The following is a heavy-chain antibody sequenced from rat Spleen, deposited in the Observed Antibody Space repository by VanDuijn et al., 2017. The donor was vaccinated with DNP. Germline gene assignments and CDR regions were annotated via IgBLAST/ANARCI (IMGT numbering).Heavy chain of an antibody. J-gene: IGHJ3*01. V-gene: IGHV5-27*01. D-gene: IGHD3-6*01. CDR2: TTICDGSV. Sequence: EVQLVESGGGLVQPGRSLKLSCVVSGFTFRNYYMAGVRQAPTKGLEWVAYTTICDGSVYYRDFVKGRFTMSRDKAKNTLYLQMDSLRSEDTATNYCATASNSGFTYWGQGTLVTVSS. CDR3: ATASNSGFTY. CDR1: GFTFRNYY.